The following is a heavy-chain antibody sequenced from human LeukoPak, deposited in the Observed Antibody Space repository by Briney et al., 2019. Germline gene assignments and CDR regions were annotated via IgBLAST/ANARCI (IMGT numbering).Heavy chain of an antibody. D-gene: IGHD1-7*01. CDR3: AKAREYNWNYGYFQH. V-gene: IGHV3-30-3*01. CDR1: GFTFNNYA. CDR2: ISYDGSNK. Sequence: PGGSLRLSCAASGFTFNNYAMHWVRQAPGKGLEWVAVISYDGSNKYYVDSVKGRLTISRDNSKNTLYLQMNSLRAEDTAVYYCAKAREYNWNYGYFQHWGQGTLVTVSS. J-gene: IGHJ1*01.